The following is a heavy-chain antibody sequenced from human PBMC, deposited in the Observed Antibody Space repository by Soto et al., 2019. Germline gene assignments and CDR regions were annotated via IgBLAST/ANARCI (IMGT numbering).Heavy chain of an antibody. CDR3: SRFGRGRFDS. V-gene: IGHV4-30-4*01. CDR1: GASISSGDHY. J-gene: IGHJ4*02. CDR2: SFYAGTT. Sequence: PSETLSLTCTVSGASISSGDHYWSWIRQTPGKGLEWIGYSFYAGTTYYNPSLKSRVTISVDTSKNQFSLKLSSVTAADTALYYCSRFGRGRFDSWGQGTLVTVSA. D-gene: IGHD3-16*01.